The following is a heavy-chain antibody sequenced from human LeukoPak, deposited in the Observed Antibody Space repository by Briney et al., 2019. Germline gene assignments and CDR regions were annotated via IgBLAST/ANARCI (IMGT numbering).Heavy chain of an antibody. J-gene: IGHJ4*02. CDR2: IYYTGST. CDR3: AGLRDNYFPDY. CDR1: GGSLNSYY. V-gene: IGHV4-59*01. Sequence: KPSETLSLTCAASGGSLNSYYWSWIRQPPGKGLEWIGYIYYTGSTNYNPSLKSRVTISVDTSKNQFSLKLSSVTAADTAVYYCAGLRDNYFPDYWGQGTLVTVSS. D-gene: IGHD2/OR15-2a*01.